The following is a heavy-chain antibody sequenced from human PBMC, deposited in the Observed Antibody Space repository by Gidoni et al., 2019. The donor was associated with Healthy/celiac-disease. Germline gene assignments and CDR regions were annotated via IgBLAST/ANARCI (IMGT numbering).Heavy chain of an antibody. D-gene: IGHD6-19*01. CDR1: GFTLSDYY. CDR3: ALPRGSSSGWYLGY. CDR2: ISSSGSTI. J-gene: IGHJ4*02. V-gene: IGHV3-11*01. Sequence: QVQLVESGGGLVKPGGSLRLSGAPPGFTLSDYYMSWIRQAPGKGLGWVSYISSSGSTIYYADSVKGRFTISRDNAKNSLYLQMNSLRAEDTAVYYCALPRGSSSGWYLGYWGQGTLVTVSS.